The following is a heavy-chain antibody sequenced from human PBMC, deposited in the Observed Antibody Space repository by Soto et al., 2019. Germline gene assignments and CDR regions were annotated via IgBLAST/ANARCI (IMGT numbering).Heavy chain of an antibody. J-gene: IGHJ6*02. V-gene: IGHV3-30*18. CDR3: AKTGEAPGGMDV. CDR1: GFIFSNYG. D-gene: IGHD1-1*01. CDR2: ISYDGSTK. Sequence: QGQLVESGGGVVQPGRSLRLSCAASGFIFSNYGMHWVRQAPGKGLEWLAVISYDGSTKYYGDSVKGRFTISRHNSKKTLYLQMNSLRAEDTAVYYCAKTGEAPGGMDVWGHWTTVTVSS.